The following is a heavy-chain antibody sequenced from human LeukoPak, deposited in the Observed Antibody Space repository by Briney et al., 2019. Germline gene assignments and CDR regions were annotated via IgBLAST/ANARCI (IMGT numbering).Heavy chain of an antibody. CDR1: GYSISSGYY. CDR3: ARHRLSTTSGYAFDYMDV. D-gene: IGHD5-12*01. Sequence: KASETLSLTCAVSGYSISSGYYWGWIRQPPGKGLEWIGSVYHSGSTYYNPSLKSRVTISVDTSENQFSLKLTSVTAADTAVYFCARHRLSTTSGYAFDYMDVWGKGTTVTVSS. J-gene: IGHJ6*03. V-gene: IGHV4-38-2*01. CDR2: VYHSGST.